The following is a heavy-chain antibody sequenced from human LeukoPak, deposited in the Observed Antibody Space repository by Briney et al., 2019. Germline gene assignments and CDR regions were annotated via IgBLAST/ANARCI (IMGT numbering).Heavy chain of an antibody. D-gene: IGHD1-26*01. V-gene: IGHV1-24*01. CDR3: ATTTAGKVGTIYQGYHFGY. CDR2: FDPEDGET. J-gene: IGHJ4*02. CDR1: GYTLTELS. Sequence: GASVKVSCKVSGYTLTELSMHWVRQAPGKGLEWMGGFDPEDGETIYAQKFQGRVTMTEDTSTDTAYMELSSLRSEDTAVYYCATTTAGKVGTIYQGYHFGYLGPGTLVTVSS.